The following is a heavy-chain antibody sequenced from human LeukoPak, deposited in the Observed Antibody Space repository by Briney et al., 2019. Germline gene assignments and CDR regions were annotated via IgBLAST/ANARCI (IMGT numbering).Heavy chain of an antibody. CDR1: GDSFRNSA. CDR3: ARGGGIFGVLTTAHCYGMDV. Sequence: VASVTVPCKASGDSFRNSAISWVRQAPGQGLEWMGGINPLFRTANYALKFQGKVTITADESTSTADLELSSLRSEDTAVYYCARGGGIFGVLTTAHCYGMDVWGQGTTVTVSS. D-gene: IGHD3-3*01. CDR2: INPLFRTA. J-gene: IGHJ6*02. V-gene: IGHV1-69*13.